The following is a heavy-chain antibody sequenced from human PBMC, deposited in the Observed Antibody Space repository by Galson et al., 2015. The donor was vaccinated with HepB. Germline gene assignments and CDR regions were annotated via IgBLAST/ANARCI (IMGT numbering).Heavy chain of an antibody. D-gene: IGHD6-25*01. CDR2: ISAYNGDT. Sequence: SCKASGYNFIKFGMSWVRQAPGQGLEWMGWISAYNGDTNYAQKFQGRAIMTTDTSTSTAYMELRSLRPDDTAVYYCARDPRITATGQLYYFDYWGQGTLVTVSS. J-gene: IGHJ4*02. CDR1: GYNFIKFG. CDR3: ARDPRITATGQLYYFDY. V-gene: IGHV1-18*01.